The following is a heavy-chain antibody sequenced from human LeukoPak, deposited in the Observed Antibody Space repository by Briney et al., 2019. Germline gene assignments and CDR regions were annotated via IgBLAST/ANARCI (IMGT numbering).Heavy chain of an antibody. D-gene: IGHD1-26*01. V-gene: IGHV1-2*06. Sequence: ASVKVSCKASGYTFTGYYMHWVRQAPGQGLEWMGRINPNSGGTNYAQKFQGRVTMTRDTSISTAYMELSRLRSDDTAVYYCARDRYSGSYYIPDYWGQGTLVTVSS. CDR1: GYTFTGYY. CDR3: ARDRYSGSYYIPDY. CDR2: INPNSGGT. J-gene: IGHJ4*02.